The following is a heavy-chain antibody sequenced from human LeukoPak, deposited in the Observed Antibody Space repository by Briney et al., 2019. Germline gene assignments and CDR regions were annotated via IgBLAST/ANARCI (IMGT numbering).Heavy chain of an antibody. J-gene: IGHJ6*02. CDR2: ISGSGGST. CDR1: GFTFSSYA. V-gene: IGHV3-23*01. D-gene: IGHD6-13*01. Sequence: GGSLRLSCAASGFTFSSYAMSWVRQAPGKGLEWVSAISGSGGSTYYADSEKGRFTISRDNSKNTLYLQMNSLRAEDTAVYYCAKDGDSSSWPYYYYYYGMDVWGQGTTVTVSS. CDR3: AKDGDSSSWPYYYYYYGMDV.